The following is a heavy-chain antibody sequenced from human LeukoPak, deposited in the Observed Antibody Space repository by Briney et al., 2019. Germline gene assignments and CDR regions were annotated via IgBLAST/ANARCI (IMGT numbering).Heavy chain of an antibody. Sequence: ASVKVSCNASGYTFTDYYMHRVRQAPGQGLEWMGWINPHSGGTDHAQKFQGRVTMTRDTSISTAYMELSRLRSDDTAVYYCARDMDSGPDFFDYWGLGTLVTVSS. J-gene: IGHJ4*02. D-gene: IGHD1-26*01. CDR2: INPHSGGT. V-gene: IGHV1-2*02. CDR1: GYTFTDYY. CDR3: ARDMDSGPDFFDY.